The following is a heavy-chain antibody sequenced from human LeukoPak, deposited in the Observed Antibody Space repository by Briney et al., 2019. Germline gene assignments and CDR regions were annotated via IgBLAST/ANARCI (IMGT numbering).Heavy chain of an antibody. J-gene: IGHJ4*02. CDR2: IYYSGST. V-gene: IGHV4-31*03. CDR1: GGCISSGGYY. Sequence: SQTLSLTCTVSGGCISSGGYYWSWIRQHPGKGLEWIGYIYYSGSTYYNPSLKSRVTISVDTSKNQFSLKLSSVTAADTAVYYCARDTGGGGPFDYWGQGTLVTVSS. D-gene: IGHD3-16*01. CDR3: ARDTGGGGPFDY.